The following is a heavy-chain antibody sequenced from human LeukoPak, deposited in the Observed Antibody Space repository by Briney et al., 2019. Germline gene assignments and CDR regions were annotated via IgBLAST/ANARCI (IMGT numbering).Heavy chain of an antibody. J-gene: IGHJ6*02. D-gene: IGHD6-6*01. CDR3: ARGDKYSSSSVSYYGMDV. Sequence: GASVKVSCKASGYTFTSYDINWVRQATGQGLEWMGWMNPNSGNTGYAQKFQGRVTMTRNTSISTAYMELSSLRSEDTAVYYCARGDKYSSSSVSYYGMDVWGQGTTVTVSS. CDR1: GYTFTSYD. CDR2: MNPNSGNT. V-gene: IGHV1-8*01.